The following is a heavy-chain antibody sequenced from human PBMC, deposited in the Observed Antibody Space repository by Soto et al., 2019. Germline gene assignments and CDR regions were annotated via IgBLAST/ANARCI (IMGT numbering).Heavy chain of an antibody. CDR2: ISGSGGST. J-gene: IGHJ4*02. CDR3: AKAITYSSSSPLFDY. V-gene: IGHV3-23*01. D-gene: IGHD6-13*01. Sequence: HPGGSLRLSCAASGFTFSSYAMSWVRQAPGKGLEWVSAISGSGGSTYYADSVKGRFTISRDNSKNTLYLQMNSLRAEDTAVYYCAKAITYSSSSPLFDYWGQGTLVTVSS. CDR1: GFTFSSYA.